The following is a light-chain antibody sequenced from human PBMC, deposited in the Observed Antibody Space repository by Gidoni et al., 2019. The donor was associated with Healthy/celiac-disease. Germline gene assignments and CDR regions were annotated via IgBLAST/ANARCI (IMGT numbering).Light chain of an antibody. CDR3: QQYYSTPWT. Sequence: DIVMTQPPDSLAVSLGERATINCKSSQSVLYSSNNKNYLAWYQQKPGQPPKLLIYWASTRESGVPDRCSGSGSGTDFTLTISSLQAEDVAVYYCQQYYSTPWTFGQGTKVEIK. CDR2: WAS. V-gene: IGKV4-1*01. CDR1: QSVLYSSNNKNY. J-gene: IGKJ1*01.